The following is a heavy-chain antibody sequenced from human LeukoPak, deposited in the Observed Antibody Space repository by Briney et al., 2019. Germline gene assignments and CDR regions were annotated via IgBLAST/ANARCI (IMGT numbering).Heavy chain of an antibody. CDR1: GGSISSGDYY. V-gene: IGHV4-30-4*08. CDR3: ARNVVVVPAAIHFYYYYYYMDV. CDR2: IYYSGST. J-gene: IGHJ6*03. D-gene: IGHD2-2*01. Sequence: SETLSLTCTVSGGSISSGDYYWSWIRQPPGKGLEWIGYIYYSGSTYYNPSLKSRVTISVDTSKNQFSLKLSSVTAADTAVYYCARNVVVVPAAIHFYYYYYYMDVWGKGTTVTVSS.